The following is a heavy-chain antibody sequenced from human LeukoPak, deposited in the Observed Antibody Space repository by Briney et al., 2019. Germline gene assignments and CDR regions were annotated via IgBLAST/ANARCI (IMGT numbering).Heavy chain of an antibody. Sequence: SETLSLTCTVPGGSISSYYWSWIRQPPGKGLEWIGYIYYSGSTNYNPSLKSRVTISVDTSKNQFSLKLSSVTAADTAVYYCARDSPGYCSGGSCYDYWGQGTLVTVSS. CDR2: IYYSGST. CDR1: GGSISSYY. V-gene: IGHV4-59*01. D-gene: IGHD2-15*01. J-gene: IGHJ4*02. CDR3: ARDSPGYCSGGSCYDY.